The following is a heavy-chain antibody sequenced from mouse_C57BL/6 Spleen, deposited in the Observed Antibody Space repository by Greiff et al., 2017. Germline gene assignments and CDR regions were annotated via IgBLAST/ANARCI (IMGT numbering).Heavy chain of an antibody. CDR3: AREGIYYGSLTGYFDV. D-gene: IGHD1-1*01. CDR2: ISDGGSYT. J-gene: IGHJ1*03. V-gene: IGHV5-4*01. CDR1: GFTFSSYA. Sequence: EVKLMESGGGLVKPGGSLKLSCAASGFTFSSYAMSWVRQTPEKRLEWVATISDGGSYTYYPDNVKGRFTISRDNAKNNLYLQMSHLKSEDTAMYYCAREGIYYGSLTGYFDVWGTGTTVTVSS.